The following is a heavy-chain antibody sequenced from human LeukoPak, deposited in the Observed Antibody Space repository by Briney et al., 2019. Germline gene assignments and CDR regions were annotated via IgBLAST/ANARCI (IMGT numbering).Heavy chain of an antibody. D-gene: IGHD3-9*01. CDR1: GGSFSGYY. V-gene: IGHV4-34*01. CDR3: ARGGYDILTGYKSHSIDY. J-gene: IGHJ4*02. Sequence: SETLSLTCAVYGGSFSGYYWSWIRQPPGKGLEWIGEINHSGSTNYNPSLKSRVTISVDTSKNQFSLKLSSVTAVDTAVYYCARGGYDILTGYKSHSIDYWGQGTLVTVSS. CDR2: INHSGST.